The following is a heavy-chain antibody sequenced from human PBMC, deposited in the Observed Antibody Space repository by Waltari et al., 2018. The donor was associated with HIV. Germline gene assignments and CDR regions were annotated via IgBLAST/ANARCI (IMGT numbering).Heavy chain of an antibody. D-gene: IGHD3-22*01. CDR1: GSSISSRYD. V-gene: IGHV4-38-2*02. CDR3: ARDQDYYDSTGYTCYAFDP. CDR2: IYRTGTT. J-gene: IGHJ3*01. Sequence: QVRLQESGPGLVKPSETLSLTCSVSGSSISSRYDWGWIRQAPGKGLEWIGSIYRTGTTYYNPSLKSRVSVSVNMSKNQFSLKLSSVTAADTAVYYCARDQDYYDSTGYTCYAFDPWGQGTMVIVSS.